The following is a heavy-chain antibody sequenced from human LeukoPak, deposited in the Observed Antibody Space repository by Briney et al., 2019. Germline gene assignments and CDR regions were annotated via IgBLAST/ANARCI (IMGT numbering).Heavy chain of an antibody. Sequence: GGSLRLSCAASGFTFSTYVMNWVRQAPGKGLEWVSAISGPGGGTYYADSVKGRFTISRDNSKNTLYLQMNSLRAEDTAVYYCARDKDTTGGNSADYWGQGTLVTVSS. J-gene: IGHJ4*02. CDR2: ISGPGGGT. V-gene: IGHV3-23*01. CDR3: ARDKDTTGGNSADY. D-gene: IGHD4-23*01. CDR1: GFTFSTYV.